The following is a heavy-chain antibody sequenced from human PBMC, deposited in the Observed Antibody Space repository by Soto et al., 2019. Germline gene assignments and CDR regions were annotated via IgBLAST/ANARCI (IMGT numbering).Heavy chain of an antibody. J-gene: IGHJ4*02. CDR1: GYAFSGYA. CDR3: ASSAISPSGGLIGTFDY. Sequence: QVQLVQSGAEEKKPGASVKVSCKASGYAFSGYAIHWLRQAPGQRLEWMGWINAGNGNTRYSQKFQGRVTINRETSASTAYMELSSPISEDTAVYYCASSAISPSGGLIGTFDYWGQGNLVSVSS. CDR2: INAGNGNT. V-gene: IGHV1-3*05. D-gene: IGHD3-16*02.